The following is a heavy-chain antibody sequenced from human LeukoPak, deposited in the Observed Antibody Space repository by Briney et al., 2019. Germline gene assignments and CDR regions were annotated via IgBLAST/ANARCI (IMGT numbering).Heavy chain of an antibody. D-gene: IGHD2-21*02. CDR3: AKDSEVEVVTAIFDY. CDR1: GFTFSSHW. Sequence: PGGSLRLSCAASGFTFSSHWMHWVRQAPGKGLEWVAVISYDGSNKYYADSVKGRFTISRDNSKNTLYLQMNSLRAEDTAVYYCAKDSEVEVVTAIFDYWGQGTLVTVSS. J-gene: IGHJ4*02. CDR2: ISYDGSNK. V-gene: IGHV3-30*18.